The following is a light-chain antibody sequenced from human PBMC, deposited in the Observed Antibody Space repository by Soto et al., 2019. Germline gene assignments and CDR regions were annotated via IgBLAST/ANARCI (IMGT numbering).Light chain of an antibody. CDR3: SSYTTSNTRQIV. J-gene: IGLJ1*01. CDR1: SSDVGGYNY. CDR2: DVT. Sequence: QSVLTQPASASGSPGQSITISCTGTSSDVGGYNYVSWYQHHPGKAPKLIIYDVTNRPSGVSNPFSGSKSGNTASLTISGLQPEDEADYYCSSYTTSNTRQIVFGTGTKVTVL. V-gene: IGLV2-14*03.